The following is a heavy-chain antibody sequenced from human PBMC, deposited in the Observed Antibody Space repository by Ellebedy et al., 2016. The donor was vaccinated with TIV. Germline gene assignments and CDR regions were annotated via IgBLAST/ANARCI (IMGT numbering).Heavy chain of an antibody. CDR1: GFTFSGYA. V-gene: IGHV3-30-3*01. CDR3: ARGSLLWFGDFLLNNYFDP. Sequence: GESLKISCAASGFTFSGYAMHWVRQAPGKGLEWVAVISYDGSNKYYADSVKGRFTISRDNSKNTLYLQMTSLRPEDTAVYSCARGSLLWFGDFLLNNYFDPWGQGTLVAVSS. J-gene: IGHJ5*02. D-gene: IGHD3-10*01. CDR2: ISYDGSNK.